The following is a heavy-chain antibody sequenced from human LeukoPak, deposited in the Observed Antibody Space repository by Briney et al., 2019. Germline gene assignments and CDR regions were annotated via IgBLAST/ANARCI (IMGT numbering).Heavy chain of an antibody. D-gene: IGHD1-26*01. CDR1: GGTFSSYT. J-gene: IGHJ3*02. CDR2: IIPILGIA. Sequence: SVKVSCKASGGTFSSYTISWVRQAPGQGLEWMGRIIPILGIANYAQKFQGRVTITADKSTSTAYMELSSLRSEDTAVYYCARLSWEPLHAFDIWGQGTMVTVSS. V-gene: IGHV1-69*02. CDR3: ARLSWEPLHAFDI.